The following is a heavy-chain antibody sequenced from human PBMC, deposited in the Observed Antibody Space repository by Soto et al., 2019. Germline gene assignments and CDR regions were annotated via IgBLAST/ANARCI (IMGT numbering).Heavy chain of an antibody. CDR3: ARAPYDILPGFYNWFDP. J-gene: IGHJ5*02. Sequence: ASVKVSCKASGYTFTGYYMHWVRQAPGQGLEWMGWINPNSGGTNYAQKFQGWVTMARDTSISTAYMELSRLRSDDTAVYYCARAPYDILPGFYNWFDPWXQGTLVTVSS. V-gene: IGHV1-2*04. CDR2: INPNSGGT. CDR1: GYTFTGYY. D-gene: IGHD3-9*01.